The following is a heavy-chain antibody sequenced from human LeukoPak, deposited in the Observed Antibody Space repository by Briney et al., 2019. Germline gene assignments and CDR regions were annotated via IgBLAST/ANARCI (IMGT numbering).Heavy chain of an antibody. CDR2: IRGNTHGGTT. J-gene: IGHJ3*01. CDR1: GFTFINAW. V-gene: IGHV3-15*01. D-gene: IGHD3-22*01. Sequence: GGSLRLSCAASGFTFINAWMSWVRQAPGKGLEWVGRIRGNTHGGTTDFAAPVKDRFTISRDDSKNTLYLQMNNLRIEDTAVYYCTTGRGYYDGSGSLGAFDVWGQGTVVAVSA. CDR3: TTGRGYYDGSGSLGAFDV.